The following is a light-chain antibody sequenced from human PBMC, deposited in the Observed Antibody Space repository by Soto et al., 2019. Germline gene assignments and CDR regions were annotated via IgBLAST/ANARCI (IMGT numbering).Light chain of an antibody. V-gene: IGKV1-5*03. CDR3: QHYNTYPWT. CDR2: KAS. J-gene: IGKJ1*01. Sequence: IENRQSPRLLSRSVGDRVTITWRASQSISSYLNWYQQKPGKAPNLLIHKASHLESGVPSRFSGSGSGTEFTLTISSLQPGDFATYYCQHYNTYPWTFAQGTKVDI. CDR1: QSISSY.